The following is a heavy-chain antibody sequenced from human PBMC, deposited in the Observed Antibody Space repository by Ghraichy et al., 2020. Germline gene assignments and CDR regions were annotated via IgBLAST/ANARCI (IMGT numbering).Heavy chain of an antibody. CDR3: TTEGVPAAIQDHYDYYYYYGMDV. V-gene: IGHV3-15*01. CDR2: IKSKTDGGTT. Sequence: GGSLRLSCAASGFTFSNAWMSWVRQAPGKGLEWVGRIKSKTDGGTTDYAAPVKGRFTISRDDSKNTLYLQMNSLKTEDTAVYYCTTEGVPAAIQDHYDYYYYYGMDVWGQGTTVTVSS. CDR1: GFTFSNAW. D-gene: IGHD2-2*02. J-gene: IGHJ6*02.